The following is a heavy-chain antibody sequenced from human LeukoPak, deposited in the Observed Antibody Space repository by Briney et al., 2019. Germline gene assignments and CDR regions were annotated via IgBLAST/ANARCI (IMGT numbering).Heavy chain of an antibody. J-gene: IGHJ3*02. CDR3: ARTSGDAFDI. CDR2: IYYSGST. V-gene: IGHV4-59*01. Sequence: SETLSLTCTVSGCSISSYSWSWIRQPPGKGLEWIGYIYYSGSTNYNPSLKSRVTISVDTSKNQFSLKLSSVTAADTAVCYCARTSGDAFDICGQGTMVTVSS. CDR1: GCSISSYS.